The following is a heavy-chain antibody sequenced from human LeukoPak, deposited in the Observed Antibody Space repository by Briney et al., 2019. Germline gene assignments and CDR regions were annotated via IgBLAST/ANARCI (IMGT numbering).Heavy chain of an antibody. J-gene: IGHJ4*02. Sequence: GGSLRLSCAGSGFTFSDYYMSWVRQAPGKGLEWVSYISSSGSTTNYADSVKGRFTISRDNAMNSLYLQMNSLRAEDTAVYCARRVSVGEPYDYWGQGTLVTVSS. D-gene: IGHD3-16*01. CDR2: ISSSGSTT. CDR3: ARRVSVGEPYDY. CDR1: GFTFSDYY. V-gene: IGHV3-11*01.